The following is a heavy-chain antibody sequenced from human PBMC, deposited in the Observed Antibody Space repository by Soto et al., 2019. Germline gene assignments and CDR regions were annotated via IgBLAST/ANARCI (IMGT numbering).Heavy chain of an antibody. D-gene: IGHD3-22*01. CDR1: GFTFSSYG. Sequence: GGSLRLSCAASGFTFSSYGMHWVRQAPGKGLEWVAVISYDGSNKYYADSVKGRFTISRDNSKNTLYLQMNSLRAEDTAVYYCAKEYYYDSSGYYDYWGQGTLVTVSS. CDR3: AKEYYYDSSGYYDY. J-gene: IGHJ4*02. CDR2: ISYDGSNK. V-gene: IGHV3-30*18.